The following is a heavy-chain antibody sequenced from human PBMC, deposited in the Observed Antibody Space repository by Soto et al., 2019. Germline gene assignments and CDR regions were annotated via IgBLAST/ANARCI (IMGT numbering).Heavy chain of an antibody. CDR2: IYRDGST. Sequence: VQLEESGGGLVQPGGSLRLSCAASGLTVSGYYVRWGRHAPGKGLEWVSVIYRDGSTYYADSVKGRFTISRDNSKNTVYLQMNSLRDEDTAVYYCASCHWNGPNDYWGQGTLVTVSS. V-gene: IGHV3-66*01. J-gene: IGHJ4*02. D-gene: IGHD1-1*01. CDR3: ASCHWNGPNDY. CDR1: GLTVSGYY.